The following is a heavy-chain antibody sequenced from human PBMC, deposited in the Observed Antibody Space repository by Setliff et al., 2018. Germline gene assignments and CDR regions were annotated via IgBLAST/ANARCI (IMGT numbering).Heavy chain of an antibody. CDR3: ARDVLPYHYEGAFDI. D-gene: IGHD3-22*01. CDR1: GYTFTSHY. V-gene: IGHV1-46*01. CDR2: INPSSGRT. Sequence: GASVKVSCKASGYTFTSHYMHWVRQAPGLGLEWMGTINPSSGRTSYAQKFQGRVTMTRDTPTSTVYMDMSSLRSEDTAVYYCARDVLPYHYEGAFDIWGQGTMVTVSS. J-gene: IGHJ3*02.